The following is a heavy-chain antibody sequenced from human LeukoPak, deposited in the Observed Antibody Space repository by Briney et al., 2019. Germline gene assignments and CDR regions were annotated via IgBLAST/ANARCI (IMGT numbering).Heavy chain of an antibody. CDR1: GCTFTSYY. J-gene: IGHJ4*02. Sequence: ASVKVSCKASGCTFTSYYMHWVRQAPGQGLEWMGIINLSGGSTSYAQKFQGRVTMTRDTSTSTVYMELSSLRSEDTAVYYCARGNDYGDLWAHWLQAPRFGYWGQGTLVTVSS. D-gene: IGHD4-17*01. CDR2: INLSGGST. CDR3: ARGNDYGDLWAHWLQAPRFGY. V-gene: IGHV1-46*01.